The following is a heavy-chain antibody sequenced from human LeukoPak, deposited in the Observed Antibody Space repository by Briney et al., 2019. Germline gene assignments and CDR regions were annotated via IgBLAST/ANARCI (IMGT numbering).Heavy chain of an antibody. CDR2: INPAGGST. CDR1: GYTFTNYY. D-gene: IGHD1-26*01. CDR3: ARGVRNSGSYYVDY. V-gene: IGHV1-46*01. J-gene: IGHJ4*02. Sequence: ASVKVSCKASGYTFTNYYIHWVRQAPGQGLEWMGIINPAGGSTGYAQKFQGRVTMTRDTSTSTVYMELSSLRSENTAVYYCARGVRNSGSYYVDYWGQGTPVTVSS.